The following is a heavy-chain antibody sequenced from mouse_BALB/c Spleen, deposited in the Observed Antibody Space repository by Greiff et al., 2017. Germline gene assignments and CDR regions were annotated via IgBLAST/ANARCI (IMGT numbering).Heavy chain of an antibody. J-gene: IGHJ2*01. D-gene: IGHD1-1*02. V-gene: IGHV14-3*02. CDR3: ARGDYGGYFDY. CDR2: IDPANGNT. CDR1: GFNIKDTY. Sequence: EVQLQQSGAELVKPGASVKLSCTASGFNIKDTYMHWVKQRPEQGLEWIGRIDPANGNTKYDPKFQGKATITADTSSNTAYLQLSSLTSEDTAVYYGARGDYGGYFDYWGQGTTLTVSS.